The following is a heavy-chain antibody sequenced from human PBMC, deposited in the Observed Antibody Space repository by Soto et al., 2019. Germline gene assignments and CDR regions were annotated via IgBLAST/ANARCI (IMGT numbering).Heavy chain of an antibody. CDR3: AMLGGWSGGSSGMDV. V-gene: IGHV3-72*01. CDR1: GLIFSDYH. Sequence: EVQLVESGGGLVQPGGSLRLPCAASGLIFSDYHMDWVRQAPGKGLEWVGRIRRKANSYTTEYAASVKGRFTISRDDSKNSLYLQMNSLKSEDTAVYYCAMLGGWSGGSSGMDVWGQGTTVTVSS. CDR2: IRRKANSYTT. J-gene: IGHJ6*02. D-gene: IGHD6-19*01.